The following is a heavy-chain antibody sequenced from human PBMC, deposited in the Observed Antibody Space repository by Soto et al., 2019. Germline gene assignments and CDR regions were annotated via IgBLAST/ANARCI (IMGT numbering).Heavy chain of an antibody. Sequence: SETLSLTCAVYGGSFSGYYWSWIRQPSGKGLEWIGEINHSGSTNYNPSLKSRVTISVDTSKNQFSLKLSSVTAADTVVYYCARSASKFGELLYWGQGTLVTVSS. CDR3: ARSASKFGELLY. CDR1: GGSFSGYY. D-gene: IGHD3-10*01. J-gene: IGHJ4*02. CDR2: INHSGST. V-gene: IGHV4-34*01.